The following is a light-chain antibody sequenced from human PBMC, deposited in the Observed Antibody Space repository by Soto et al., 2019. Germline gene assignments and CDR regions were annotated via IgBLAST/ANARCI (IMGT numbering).Light chain of an antibody. CDR2: AAS. J-gene: IGKJ5*01. CDR3: QQSHSTPIT. V-gene: IGKV1-39*01. Sequence: DIQMTQSPSSLSASVGDRVTITCRASQSISSFLNWYQQKPGTAPKLLIYAASSLQSGVPSRFSGSGSGTDFTLTISSLQPEDVATYYCQQSHSTPITVGQETRLEIK. CDR1: QSISSF.